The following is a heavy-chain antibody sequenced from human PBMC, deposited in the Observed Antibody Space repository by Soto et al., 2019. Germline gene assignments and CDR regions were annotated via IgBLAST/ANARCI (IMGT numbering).Heavy chain of an antibody. V-gene: IGHV3-53*04. D-gene: IGHD3-9*01. Sequence: PGGSLRLSCAASVFTASSNYMSWVRQAPGKGLEWVSVIYSGGSTYYADSVKGRFTISRHNSKNTLYLQMNSLRAEDTAVYYCVGHYDILNEGYFDYWGQGTLVTVSS. CDR2: IYSGGST. J-gene: IGHJ4*02. CDR1: VFTASSNY. CDR3: VGHYDILNEGYFDY.